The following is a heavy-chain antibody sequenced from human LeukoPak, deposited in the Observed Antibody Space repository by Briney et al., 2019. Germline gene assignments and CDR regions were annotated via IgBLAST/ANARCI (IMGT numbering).Heavy chain of an antibody. Sequence: GGSLRLSCAASGFTFSSYGIHWVRQAPGKGLEWVALIWYDGSKKYYADSVKGRFTISRDDSKNTLYLQINSLRAEDTAVYYCARDPGVAGNYYFDSWGQGTLVTVSS. CDR3: ARDPGVAGNYYFDS. J-gene: IGHJ4*02. CDR1: GFTFSSYG. D-gene: IGHD6-19*01. CDR2: IWYDGSKK. V-gene: IGHV3-33*01.